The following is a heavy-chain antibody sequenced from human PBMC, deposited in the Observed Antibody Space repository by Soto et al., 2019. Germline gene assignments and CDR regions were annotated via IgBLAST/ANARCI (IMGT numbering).Heavy chain of an antibody. Sequence: QVQLVQSGAEVKKPGSSVKVSCKASGGTFSSYAISWVRQAPGQGLEWMGGIIPIFGTANYAQKFQGRVTLTANESRSSAYRQLSSMRSEVTVVYYCARGRGGRVYYYYGMDVWGQGTTVTVSS. CDR1: GGTFSSYA. D-gene: IGHD2-15*01. CDR2: IIPIFGTA. V-gene: IGHV1-69*12. J-gene: IGHJ6*02. CDR3: ARGRGGRVYYYYGMDV.